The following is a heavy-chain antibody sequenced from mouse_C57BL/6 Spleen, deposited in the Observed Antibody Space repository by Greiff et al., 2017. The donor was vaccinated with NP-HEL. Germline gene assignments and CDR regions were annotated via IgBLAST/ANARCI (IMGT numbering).Heavy chain of an antibody. V-gene: IGHV1-42*01. J-gene: IGHJ4*01. CDR2: INPSTGGT. D-gene: IGHD2-2*01. CDR3: ASRFMVTPGTYYYAMDY. Sequence: EVQRVESGPELVKPGASVKISCKASGYSFTGYYMNWVKQSPEKSLEWIGEINPSTGGTTYNQKFKVKATLTVDKSSSTAYMQLKSLTSEDSAVYYCASRFMVTPGTYYYAMDYWGQGTSVTVSS. CDR1: GYSFTGYY.